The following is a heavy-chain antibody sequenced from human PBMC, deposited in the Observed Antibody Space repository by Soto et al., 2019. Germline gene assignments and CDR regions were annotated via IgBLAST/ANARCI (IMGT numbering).Heavy chain of an antibody. CDR2: IYYSGST. J-gene: IGHJ6*02. CDR3: ARVGDSSGYYANYYYGMDV. CDR1: GGSISSSSYY. V-gene: IGHV4-30-4*01. D-gene: IGHD3-22*01. Sequence: SETLSLTCTVSGGSISSSSYYWGWIRQPPGKGLEWIGYIYYSGSTYYNPSLKSRVTISVDTSKNQFSLKLSSVTAADTAVYYCARVGDSSGYYANYYYGMDVWGQGTTVTVSS.